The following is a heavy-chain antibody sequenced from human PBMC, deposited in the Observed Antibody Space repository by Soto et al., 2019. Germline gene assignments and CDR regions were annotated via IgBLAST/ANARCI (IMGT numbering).Heavy chain of an antibody. Sequence: QVQLVQSGAEVKKPGASVKVSCKASGYTFTSYGISWVRQAPGQGLEWMGWISAYNGNTNYAQKLQGRVTMTTDTSTSTAYMELRSLRSDDTAVYYCARDRDIVVVPAAILGAYYYYYMDVWGNGTTVTVSS. CDR1: GYTFTSYG. D-gene: IGHD2-2*01. CDR2: ISAYNGNT. V-gene: IGHV1-18*01. J-gene: IGHJ6*03. CDR3: ARDRDIVVVPAAILGAYYYYYMDV.